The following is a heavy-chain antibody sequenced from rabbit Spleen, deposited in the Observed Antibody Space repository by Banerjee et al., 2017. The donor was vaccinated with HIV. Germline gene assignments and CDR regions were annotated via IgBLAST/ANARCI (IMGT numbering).Heavy chain of an antibody. D-gene: IGHD2-1*01. J-gene: IGHJ6*01. CDR3: GRGSATMTIIITGYYLSL. Sequence: QEQLVESGGGLVQPEGSLTLTCTASGFDFSSSYYMCWVRQAPGEGLEWIACIYNSDGSTYYASWVNGRFTISRGASLNTVTLQMTSLTAADTATYFCGRGSATMTIIITGYYLSLWGPGTLVTVS. V-gene: IGHV1S47*01. CDR1: GFDFSSSYY. CDR2: IYNSDGST.